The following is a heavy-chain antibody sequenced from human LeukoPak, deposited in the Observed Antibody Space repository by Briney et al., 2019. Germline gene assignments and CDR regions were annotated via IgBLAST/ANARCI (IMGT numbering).Heavy chain of an antibody. CDR2: IAGSSVI. D-gene: IGHD2-2*01. V-gene: IGHV3-48*02. CDR3: AGDSAYAFDI. J-gene: IGHJ3*02. Sequence: GGSLRLSCAASGFTFNTYSMNWVRQAPGKGLEWISYIAGSSVIFYADSVKGRFTISRDNAKNSLYLQMSSLRDEDTAVYYCAGDSAYAFDIWGQGTMVTVSS. CDR1: GFTFNTYS.